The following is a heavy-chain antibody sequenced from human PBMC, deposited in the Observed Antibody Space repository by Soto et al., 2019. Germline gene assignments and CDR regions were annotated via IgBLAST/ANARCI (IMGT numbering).Heavy chain of an antibody. CDR3: AREGGIVGATAADY. CDR2: IYYSGST. J-gene: IGHJ4*02. CDR1: GGSISSGGYY. D-gene: IGHD1-26*01. V-gene: IGHV4-31*03. Sequence: SETLSLTCTVSGGSISSGGYYWNWIRQHPGKGLEWIGYIYYSGSTYYNPSLKSRVTISVDTSKNQFSLKLSSVTAADTAVYYCAREGGIVGATAADYWGQGTLVTSPQ.